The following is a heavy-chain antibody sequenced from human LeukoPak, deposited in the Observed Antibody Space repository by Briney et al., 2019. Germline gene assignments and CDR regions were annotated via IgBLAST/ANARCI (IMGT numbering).Heavy chain of an antibody. V-gene: IGHV3-49*04. Sequence: PGRSLRLSWTASGFTYGDHAMSWVRQAPGKGLEWLGFIRSKAYGGTTEYAASAKGRFTISRDDSKSIAYLQMNSLTTEDTAVYYCSRGPTQQWLYSGTDAWGQGTTVIVSS. D-gene: IGHD5-18*01. CDR1: GFTYGDHA. J-gene: IGHJ6*02. CDR3: SRGPTQQWLYSGTDA. CDR2: IRSKAYGGTT.